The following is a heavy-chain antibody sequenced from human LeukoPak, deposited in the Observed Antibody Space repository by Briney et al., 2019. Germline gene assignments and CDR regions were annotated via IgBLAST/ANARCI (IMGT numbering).Heavy chain of an antibody. V-gene: IGHV3-66*01. D-gene: IGHD1-20*01. Sequence: GGSLRLSCAASGFTFSSYAMSWVRQAPGKGLEWVSVIYSGGSTYYADSVKGRFTISRDNSKNTLYLQMNSLRAEDTAVYYCARSYNWNYFDYWGQGTLVTVSS. CDR2: IYSGGST. CDR3: ARSYNWNYFDY. CDR1: GFTFSSYA. J-gene: IGHJ4*02.